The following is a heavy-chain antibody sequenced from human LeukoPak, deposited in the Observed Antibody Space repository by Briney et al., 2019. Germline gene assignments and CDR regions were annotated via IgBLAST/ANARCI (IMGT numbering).Heavy chain of an antibody. CDR1: GYTFTSYG. Sequence: ASVKVSSKASGYTFTSYGISWVRQAPGQGLEWMGWITAYNGNTNYAQKLQGRVTMTTDTSTSTAYMELRSLRSDDTAVYYCARDLSVAGPFDYWGQGTLVTVSS. CDR3: ARDLSVAGPFDY. D-gene: IGHD6-19*01. CDR2: ITAYNGNT. J-gene: IGHJ4*02. V-gene: IGHV1-18*01.